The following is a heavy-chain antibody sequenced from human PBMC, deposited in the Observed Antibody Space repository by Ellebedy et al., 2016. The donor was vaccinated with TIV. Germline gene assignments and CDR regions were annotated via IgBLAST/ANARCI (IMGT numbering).Heavy chain of an antibody. Sequence: AASVKVSCKASGGTFSSYAISWVRQAPGQGLEWMGRIIPILGIANYAQKFQGRVTITADNSTSTAYMELSSLRSEDTAVYYCARGPYYYDSSGSFDYWGQGTLVTVSS. CDR3: ARGPYYYDSSGSFDY. V-gene: IGHV1-69*04. CDR2: IIPILGIA. CDR1: GGTFSSYA. J-gene: IGHJ4*02. D-gene: IGHD3-22*01.